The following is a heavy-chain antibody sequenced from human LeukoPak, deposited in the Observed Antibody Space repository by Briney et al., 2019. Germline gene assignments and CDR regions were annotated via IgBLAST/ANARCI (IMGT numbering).Heavy chain of an antibody. V-gene: IGHV3-23*01. J-gene: IGHJ4*02. CDR3: ARDFRPGLVPSFDY. Sequence: GGSLRLSCAASGLTFSSYAISWVRQAPGKGLEWVSHITGSGDTTYYGDPVKGRFTISRDNSKNTLYLQMSSLRAEDTAVYYCARDFRPGLVPSFDYWGQGTLVTVSS. CDR2: ITGSGDTT. CDR1: GLTFSSYA. D-gene: IGHD3/OR15-3a*01.